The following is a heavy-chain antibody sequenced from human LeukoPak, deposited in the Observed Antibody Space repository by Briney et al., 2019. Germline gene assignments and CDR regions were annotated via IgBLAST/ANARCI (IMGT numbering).Heavy chain of an antibody. D-gene: IGHD4-17*01. CDR2: INHSGST. J-gene: IGHJ3*02. CDR1: GGSFSGYY. CDR3: AGGQDYDHAFDI. Sequence: KPSETLSLTCAVYGGSFSGYYWSWIRQPPGKGLEWMGEINHSGSTNYNPSLKSRVTISVDTSKTQFSLKLSSVTAADTAVYYCAGGQDYDHAFDIWGQGTMVTVSS. V-gene: IGHV4-34*01.